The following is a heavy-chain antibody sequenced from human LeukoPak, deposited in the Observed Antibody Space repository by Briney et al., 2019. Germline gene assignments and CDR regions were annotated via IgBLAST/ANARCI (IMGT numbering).Heavy chain of an antibody. CDR2: SIRGGGEK. J-gene: IGHJ4*02. CDR3: AKDSDPYTAMAPFDY. D-gene: IGHD5-18*01. V-gene: IGHV3-21*01. Sequence: TGGSLRLSCAASGISFSTYAMSWVRQTPARGLEWVSSIRGGGEKFYADSVKGRFTISRDNAKNSLYLQMNSLRAEDTAVYYCAKDSDPYTAMAPFDYWGQGTLVTVSS. CDR1: GISFSTYA.